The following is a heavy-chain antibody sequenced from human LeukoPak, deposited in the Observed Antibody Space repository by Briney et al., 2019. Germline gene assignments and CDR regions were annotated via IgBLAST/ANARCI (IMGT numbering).Heavy chain of an antibody. CDR3: ARVPPDYYDTSGYYMDV. CDR1: GYTFTSYD. J-gene: IGHJ6*03. D-gene: IGHD3-22*01. CDR2: MNPNSGNT. Sequence: GASVKVSCKASGYTFTSYDINWVRQATGQGLEWMGWMNPNSGNTGYAQKFQGRVTMTRNTSISTAYMELSSLRSEDTAVYYRARVPPDYYDTSGYYMDVWGKGTTVTVSS. V-gene: IGHV1-8*01.